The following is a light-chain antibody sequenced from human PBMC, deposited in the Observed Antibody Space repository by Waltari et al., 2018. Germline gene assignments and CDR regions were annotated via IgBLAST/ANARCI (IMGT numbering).Light chain of an antibody. Sequence: EIVITQSPASLSVSPGERATLSCRASQSVSHNLAWYQQKPGPAPRLLIYAASTRATGVPDRFSGSGSGTDFTLTISSLQSEDFAVYYCQQDNKWPPTFGQGTKVEIK. CDR3: QQDNKWPPT. CDR1: QSVSHN. J-gene: IGKJ1*01. CDR2: AAS. V-gene: IGKV3D-15*01.